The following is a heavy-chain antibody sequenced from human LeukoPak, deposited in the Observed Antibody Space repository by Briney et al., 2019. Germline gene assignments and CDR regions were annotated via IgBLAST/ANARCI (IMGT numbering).Heavy chain of an antibody. CDR3: ARGIVGATTLDY. J-gene: IGHJ4*02. CDR1: GGSISSGDYY. CDR2: MYYSGST. D-gene: IGHD1-26*01. Sequence: SQTLSLTCTVSGGSISSGDYYWSWIRQPPGKGLEWIAYMYYSGSTYYNPSLKSRVTMSADTSKNQLSLKLSSVTAADTAVYYCARGIVGATTLDYWGQGTLVTVSS. V-gene: IGHV4-30-4*01.